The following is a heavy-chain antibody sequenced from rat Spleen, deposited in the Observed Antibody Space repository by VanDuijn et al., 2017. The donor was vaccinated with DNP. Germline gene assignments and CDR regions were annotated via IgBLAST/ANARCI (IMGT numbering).Heavy chain of an antibody. D-gene: IGHD1-2*01. V-gene: IGHV5S23*01. CDR3: ASWSPIAPISTSNY. CDR1: GFTFSNYG. Sequence: EVQLVESGGGLVQPGRSLKLSCAASGFTFSNYGMAWVRQAPTKGLEWVASISTGGGSTYYPDSVKGRFTISRDNAENTVYLRMNSLRSEDTATYYCASWSPIAPISTSNYWGQGVMVTVSS. J-gene: IGHJ2*01. CDR2: ISTGGGST.